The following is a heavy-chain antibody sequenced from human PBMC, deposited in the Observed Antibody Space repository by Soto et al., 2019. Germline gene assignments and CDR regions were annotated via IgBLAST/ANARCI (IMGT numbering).Heavy chain of an antibody. V-gene: IGHV5-51*01. CDR2: IYPGDSDT. Sequence: PGESLKISCKGFGYSFDNYWIGWVRQMPGKGLEWMGVIYPGDSDTRYSPSFQGQVTISADKFISTAYLQWRSLEASDTAMYYCARNQLRQFYYGMDVWGQGTTVTVSS. D-gene: IGHD3-10*01. CDR1: GYSFDNYW. J-gene: IGHJ6*02. CDR3: ARNQLRQFYYGMDV.